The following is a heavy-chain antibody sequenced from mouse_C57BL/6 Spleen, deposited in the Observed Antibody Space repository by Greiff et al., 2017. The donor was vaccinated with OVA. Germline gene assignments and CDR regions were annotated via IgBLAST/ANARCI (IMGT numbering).Heavy chain of an antibody. V-gene: IGHV1-26*01. J-gene: IGHJ1*03. D-gene: IGHD2-1*01. CDR3: ARWIDYGNLRYFDV. CDR2: INPNNGGT. Sequence: EVQLQQSGPELVKPGASVKISCKASGYTFTDYYMNWVKQSHGKSLEWIGDINPNNGGTSYNQKFKGKATLTVDKSSSTAYMELRSLTSEDSAVYYCARWIDYGNLRYFDVWGTGTTVTVSS. CDR1: GYTFTDYY.